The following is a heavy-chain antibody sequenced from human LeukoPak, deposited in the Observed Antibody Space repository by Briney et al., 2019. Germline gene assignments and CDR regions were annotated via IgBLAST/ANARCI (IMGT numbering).Heavy chain of an antibody. CDR3: GRRRYSGYDFEY. V-gene: IGHV5-51*01. J-gene: IGHJ4*02. CDR2: IDPDDSDT. Sequence: GESLKISCKGSGCSFTSYWIGWVRQMPGKGLEWMGIIDPDDSDTRYSPSFQGQVTISADKSISTAYLQWSSLEASDTAMYYCGRRRYSGYDFEYWGQGTLVTVSS. D-gene: IGHD5-12*01. CDR1: GCSFTSYW.